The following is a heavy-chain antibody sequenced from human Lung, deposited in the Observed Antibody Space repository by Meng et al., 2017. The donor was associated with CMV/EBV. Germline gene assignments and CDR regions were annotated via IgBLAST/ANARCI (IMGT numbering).Heavy chain of an antibody. CDR3: ARDQGAWFGEAPRFDY. V-gene: IGHV1-3*01. J-gene: IGHJ4*02. CDR1: GYTFTNYA. Sequence: QGQLGQSGAEVKKPGASVKVSCKASGYTFTNYAMHWVRQAPGQRLEWMGWMNAGNGNTKYSQKFQGRVTITRDTSASTAYMELSSLRSEDTAVYYCARDQGAWFGEAPRFDYWGQGTLVTVSS. D-gene: IGHD3-10*01. CDR2: MNAGNGNT.